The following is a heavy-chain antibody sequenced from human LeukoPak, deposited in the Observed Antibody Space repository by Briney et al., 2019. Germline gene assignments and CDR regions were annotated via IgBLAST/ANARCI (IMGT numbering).Heavy chain of an antibody. CDR1: GGSISSGGYS. V-gene: IGHV4-30-2*01. CDR2: IYHSGST. CDR3: ARGITMVRGVISNFDY. D-gene: IGHD3-10*01. J-gene: IGHJ4*02. Sequence: SETLSLTCAVSGGSISSGGYSWSWIRQPPGKGLEWIGYIYHSGSTYYNPSLKSRVTISVDRSKNQFSLKLSSVTAADTAVYYCARGITMVRGVISNFDYWGQGTLVTVSS.